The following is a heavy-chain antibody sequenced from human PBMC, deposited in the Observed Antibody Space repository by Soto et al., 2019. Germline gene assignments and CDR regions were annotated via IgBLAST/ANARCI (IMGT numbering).Heavy chain of an antibody. CDR1: GFTFSSYA. CDR2: ISGSGGST. J-gene: IGHJ5*02. V-gene: IGHV3-23*01. Sequence: EVQLLESGGGLVQPGGSLRLSCAASGFTFSSYAMSWVRQAPGKGLEWVSAISGSGGSTYYADSVKGRFTISRDNSKNRLYLQMNGLRAEDTAVYYCAKDRPSPVRYFDLPVPDPWGQGTLVTVSS. D-gene: IGHD3-9*01. CDR3: AKDRPSPVRYFDLPVPDP.